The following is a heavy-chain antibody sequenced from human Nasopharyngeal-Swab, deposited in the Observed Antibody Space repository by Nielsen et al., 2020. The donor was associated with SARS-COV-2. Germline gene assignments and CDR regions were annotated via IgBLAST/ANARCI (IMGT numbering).Heavy chain of an antibody. CDR3: AREQRGGDFWTRHHYNGMDV. D-gene: IGHD3/OR15-3a*01. Sequence: SQTLSLTCAISGGSISSYYWSWIRQPPGKGLEWIGCIHYSGSTYYNPSLKSRVTMAVDTSNNQFSLKVTSATAADTAVYYCAREQRGGDFWTRHHYNGMDVWGQGTTVTVSS. J-gene: IGHJ6*02. V-gene: IGHV4-59*13. CDR2: IHYSGST. CDR1: GGSISSYY.